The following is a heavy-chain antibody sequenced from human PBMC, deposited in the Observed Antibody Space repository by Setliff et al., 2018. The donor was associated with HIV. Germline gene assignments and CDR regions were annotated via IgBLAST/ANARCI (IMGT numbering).Heavy chain of an antibody. V-gene: IGHV3-23*01. CDR1: GFTFSNYA. J-gene: IGHJ3*02. CDR3: AKVFAFGVDGFDI. CDR2: IGAAGYPT. Sequence: GESLKISCAASGFTFSNYAMGWVRQGPGKGLEWVSTIGAAGYPTHYAESVKGRFTISKDNSQNALYLQTNSLTDEDTAVYYCAKVFAFGVDGFDIWGQGTMVTVSS. D-gene: IGHD3-10*01.